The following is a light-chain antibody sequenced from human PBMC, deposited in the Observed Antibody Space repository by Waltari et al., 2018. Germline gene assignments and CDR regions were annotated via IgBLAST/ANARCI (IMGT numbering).Light chain of an antibody. CDR3: QTWGAGPVV. CDR1: SGHSTYA. CDR2: LNNDDNY. V-gene: IGLV4-69*01. J-gene: IGLJ2*01. Sequence: QPVLTQSPSASASLGTSVKLTCTLSSGHSTYAIAWHHQRPEKGPRYLMMLNNDDNYIKGDGIPDRFSGSSSGAERYLTISSLQSEDEAVYYCQTWGAGPVVFGGGTKLAVL.